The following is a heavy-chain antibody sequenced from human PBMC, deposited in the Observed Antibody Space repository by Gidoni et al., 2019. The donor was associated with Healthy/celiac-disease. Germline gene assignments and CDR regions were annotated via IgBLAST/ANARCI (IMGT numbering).Heavy chain of an antibody. CDR3: TRDPPGDYEYD. V-gene: IGHV3-49*04. D-gene: IGHD4-17*01. CDR2: IRSKAYGGTT. J-gene: IGHJ4*02. CDR1: GLTYGDYA. Sequence: EVQLVESGGGLVQPGRSLRRSCTASGLTYGDYAMSGVRQGPGKGLEWVVFIRSKAYGGTTEYAASVKGRFTISRDDSKSIAYLQMNSLKTEDTAVYYCTRDPPGDYEYDWGQGTLVTVSS.